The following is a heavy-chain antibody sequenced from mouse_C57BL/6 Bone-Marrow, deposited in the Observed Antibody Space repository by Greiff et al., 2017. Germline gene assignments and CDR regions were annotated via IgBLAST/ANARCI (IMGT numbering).Heavy chain of an antibody. CDR1: GYTFTDYE. CDR2: IDPETGGT. Sequence: VQLQQSGAELVRPGASVTLSCKASGYTFTDYEMHWVKQTPVHGLEWIGAIDPETGGTAYNQKFKGKAILTADKSSSTAYMELRSLTSEDSAVYYCTRCYDYGGSWFADWGQVTLVTVSA. J-gene: IGHJ3*01. V-gene: IGHV1-15*01. D-gene: IGHD2-4*01. CDR3: TRCYDYGGSWFAD.